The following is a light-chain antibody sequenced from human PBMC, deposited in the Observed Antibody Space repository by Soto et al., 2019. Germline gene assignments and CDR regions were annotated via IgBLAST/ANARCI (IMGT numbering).Light chain of an antibody. CDR2: EDN. Sequence: NFMLTQPHSVSESPGKTVTISCTRSSGSIASNYVQWYQQRPGSSPTTVIYEDNQRPSGVPDRFSGSVDRSSNSASLTISGLKTEDEADYYCQSYDDSNLSHGVFGGGTKLTVL. J-gene: IGLJ3*02. CDR3: QSYDDSNLSHGV. CDR1: SGSIASNY. V-gene: IGLV6-57*01.